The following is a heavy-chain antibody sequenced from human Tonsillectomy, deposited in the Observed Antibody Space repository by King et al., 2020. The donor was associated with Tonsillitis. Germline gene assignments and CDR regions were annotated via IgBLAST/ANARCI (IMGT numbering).Heavy chain of an antibody. V-gene: IGHV1-2*02. D-gene: IGHD6-19*01. CDR1: GYTFTGYY. CDR3: ARDQDSSDWYRVDF. Sequence: EQLVQSGAEVKKPGASVKVSCKASGYTFTGYYLHWVRQAPGQGLEWMGWINPNSGGTNYAQKFQGRVTMTRDTSISTAYMELSRLKSDDTAVYYCARDQDSSDWYRVDFWGQGTLVTVSS. J-gene: IGHJ4*02. CDR2: INPNSGGT.